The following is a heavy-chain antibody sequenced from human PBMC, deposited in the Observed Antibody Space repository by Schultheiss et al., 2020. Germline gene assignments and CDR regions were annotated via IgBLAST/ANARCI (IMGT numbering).Heavy chain of an antibody. J-gene: IGHJ4*02. CDR2: ISAYNGNT. D-gene: IGHD3-22*01. CDR1: GYTFTSYY. Sequence: ASVKVSCKASGYTFTSYYMHWVRQAPGQGLEWMGWISAYNGNTNYAQKLQGRVTMTTDTSTSTAYMELRSLRSDDTAVYYCARGLNYYDSSGYDYWGQGTLVTVSS. CDR3: ARGLNYYDSSGYDY. V-gene: IGHV1-18*04.